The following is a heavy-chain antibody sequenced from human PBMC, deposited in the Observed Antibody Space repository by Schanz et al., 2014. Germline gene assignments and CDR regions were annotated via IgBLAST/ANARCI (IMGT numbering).Heavy chain of an antibody. CDR3: AGTYCSSTSCYIGYYYMDV. CDR2: IIPILGIA. D-gene: IGHD2-2*02. Sequence: QVQLVQSEAEVKKPGSSVKVSCKASGGTFSSYTISWVRQAPGQGLEWMGRIIPILGIANYAQNFQGRVTITADKSTSTAYMELTSLRSEDTAVYYCAGTYCSSTSCYIGYYYMDVWGKGTTVTVSS. J-gene: IGHJ6*03. V-gene: IGHV1-69*02. CDR1: GGTFSSYT.